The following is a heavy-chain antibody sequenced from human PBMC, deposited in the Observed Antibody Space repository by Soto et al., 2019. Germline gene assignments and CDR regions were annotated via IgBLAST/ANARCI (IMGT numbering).Heavy chain of an antibody. D-gene: IGHD3-22*01. CDR1: GYTFTDYD. CDR3: TRLNYYDSSGVGGMDV. V-gene: IGHV1-8*01. Sequence: GASVKVSCKTSGYTFTDYDINWVRQAPGQGLEWMGWVSPDSGNAGYAQQFQGRVSMTSDTSTSTVYMELTSLRSEDTAVYYCTRLNYYDSSGVGGMDVWGQGTTVTVSS. CDR2: VSPDSGNA. J-gene: IGHJ6*02.